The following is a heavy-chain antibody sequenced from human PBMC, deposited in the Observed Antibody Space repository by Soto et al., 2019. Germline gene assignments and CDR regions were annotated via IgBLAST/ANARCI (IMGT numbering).Heavy chain of an antibody. J-gene: IGHJ6*04. D-gene: IGHD3-3*01. V-gene: IGHV4-59*01. Sequence: SETLSLTCTVSGGSISSYYWSWIRQPPGKGLEWIGYIYYSGSTNYNPSLKSRVTISVDTSKNQFSLKLSSVTAADTAVYYCARVVRGKTYYDFWSGYYRPDYYYGMDVWGKGTTVTVSS. CDR1: GGSISSYY. CDR2: IYYSGST. CDR3: ARVVRGKTYYDFWSGYYRPDYYYGMDV.